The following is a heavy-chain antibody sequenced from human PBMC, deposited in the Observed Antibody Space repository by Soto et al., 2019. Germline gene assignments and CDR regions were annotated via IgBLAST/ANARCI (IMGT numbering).Heavy chain of an antibody. D-gene: IGHD3-9*01. Sequence: PSETLSLTCTVSGGAISSGGFYWGWIRPHPGKGLEWVGYIYYSGSTYYNPSLKSRVTISVDTSKTHFSLKLSSVTAAETAVSSGVTEFNCRENWFLDVSGMTVNRLCTEGADPRCHWG. V-gene: IGHV4-31*03. J-gene: IGHJ1*01. CDR3: VTEFNCRENWFLDVSGMTVNRLCTEGADPRCH. CDR1: GGAISSGGFY. CDR2: IYYSGST.